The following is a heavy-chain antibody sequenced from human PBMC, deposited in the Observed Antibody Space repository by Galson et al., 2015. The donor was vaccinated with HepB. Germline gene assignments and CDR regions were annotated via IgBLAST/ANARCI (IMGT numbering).Heavy chain of an antibody. CDR3: AKDRGGTVALNWFDP. J-gene: IGHJ5*02. V-gene: IGHV3-23*01. CDR1: GFTFSAYA. D-gene: IGHD6-19*01. CDR2: ISGSGAGT. Sequence: SLRLSCAASGFTFSAYAMYWVRHAPGTGLEWVSSISGSGAGTHYLDSVKGRFTISRDNSKNTLYLQMNSLRVEDTAIYYCAKDRGGTVALNWFDPWGQGTLVTVSS.